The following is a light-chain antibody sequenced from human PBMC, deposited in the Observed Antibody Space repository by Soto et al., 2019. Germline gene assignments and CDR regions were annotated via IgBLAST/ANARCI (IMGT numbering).Light chain of an antibody. CDR1: QSISSW. V-gene: IGKV1-5*03. CDR2: KAS. CDR3: QKYNIWPPIT. Sequence: DIQMTQSPSTLSASVGDRVTITCRASQSISSWLAWYQQKPGKAPKLLIYKASSLESGVPSRFSGSGSGTEFTLTISRLQPEDFAVYYCQKYNIWPPITFGQGTRLEIK. J-gene: IGKJ5*01.